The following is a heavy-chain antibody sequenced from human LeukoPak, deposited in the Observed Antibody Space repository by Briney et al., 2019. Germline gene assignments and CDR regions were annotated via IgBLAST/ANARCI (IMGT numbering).Heavy chain of an antibody. CDR1: GFTFSNYA. D-gene: IGHD6-19*01. CDR2: ISYDGSNK. V-gene: IGHV3-30*04. Sequence: GGSLRLSCAASGFTFSNYAMHWVRQAPGKGLEWVAVISYDGSNKFYAASVKGRFTISRDNSKNTLYLQMNNLRTEDTALYYCARDLYTSGWPLDYWGQGTLVTVSS. J-gene: IGHJ4*02. CDR3: ARDLYTSGWPLDY.